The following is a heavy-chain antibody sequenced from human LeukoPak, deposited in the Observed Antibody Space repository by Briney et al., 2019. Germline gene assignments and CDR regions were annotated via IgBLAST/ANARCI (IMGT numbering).Heavy chain of an antibody. J-gene: IGHJ3*01. CDR2: ISSSGSTI. D-gene: IGHD1-14*01. Sequence: PGGSLRLSCTGSGFSFRDHSMSWVRQPPGKGLEWVSYISSSGSTIYYADSVKGRFTISRDNSKNTLYLEMDSLRPEDTAVYYCARRRKVGREDDAVDFWGQGTMVTVAS. V-gene: IGHV3-11*04. CDR3: ARRRKVGREDDAVDF. CDR1: GFSFRDHS.